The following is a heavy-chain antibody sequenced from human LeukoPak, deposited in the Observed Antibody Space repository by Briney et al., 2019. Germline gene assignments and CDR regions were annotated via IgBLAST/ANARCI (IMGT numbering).Heavy chain of an antibody. J-gene: IGHJ6*02. CDR1: GYTFTGYY. CDR2: INPNSGGT. CDR3: ARVDTAMVYYYGMDV. D-gene: IGHD5-18*01. Sequence: GASVKVSCKASGYTFTGYYMHWVRQAPGQGLEWMGWINPNSGGTNYAQKFQGRVTMTRDTSISTAYMELSSLRSEDTAVYYCARVDTAMVYYYGMDVWGQGTTVTVSS. V-gene: IGHV1-2*02.